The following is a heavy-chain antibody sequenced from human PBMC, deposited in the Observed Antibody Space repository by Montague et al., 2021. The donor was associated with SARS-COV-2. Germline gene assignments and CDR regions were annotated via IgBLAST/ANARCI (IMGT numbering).Heavy chain of an antibody. J-gene: IGHJ4*02. Sequence: SETLSLTCSVSGASMKSYYWTWVRQSPGKGLHWIGYTYYSGSTSYYPSLQSRLTMTVDTSKNQFTLRLMSATAADSAVYYCARVEGMIGGITHFDYWGQGLPVTVSS. V-gene: IGHV4-59*01. D-gene: IGHD2-21*01. CDR1: GASMKSYY. CDR3: ARVEGMIGGITHFDY. CDR2: TYYSGST.